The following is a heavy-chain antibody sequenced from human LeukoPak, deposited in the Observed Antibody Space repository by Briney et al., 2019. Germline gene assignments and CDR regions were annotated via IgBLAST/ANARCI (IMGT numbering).Heavy chain of an antibody. J-gene: IGHJ3*02. CDR1: GYTFTSYG. D-gene: IGHD3-10*01. CDR3: ARDARITMVRGVIITPPHAFDI. CDR2: ISAYNGNT. V-gene: IGHV1-18*01. Sequence: ASVKVSCKASGYTFTSYGISWVRQAPGQGLEWMGWISAYNGNTNYAQKFQGRVTMTTDTSTSTAYMELRSLRSDDTAVYYCARDARITMVRGVIITPPHAFDIWGQGTMVTVSS.